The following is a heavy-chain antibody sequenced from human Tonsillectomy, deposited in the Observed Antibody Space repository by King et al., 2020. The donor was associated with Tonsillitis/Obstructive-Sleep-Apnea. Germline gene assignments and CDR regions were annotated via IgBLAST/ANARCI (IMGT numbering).Heavy chain of an antibody. Sequence: QLVQSGPEVKKPGTSVKVSCKASGFTFTSSAVQWVRQARGQRLEWIGWFVVGSGDTNYAQKCQERVTITRDMSTSTAYMELSSLRSEDTAVYYCAARDLGYCSSTSCYSYYYYMDVWGKGTTVTVSS. D-gene: IGHD2-2*01. V-gene: IGHV1-58*01. CDR3: AARDLGYCSSTSCYSYYYYMDV. CDR2: FVVGSGDT. J-gene: IGHJ6*03. CDR1: GFTFTSSA.